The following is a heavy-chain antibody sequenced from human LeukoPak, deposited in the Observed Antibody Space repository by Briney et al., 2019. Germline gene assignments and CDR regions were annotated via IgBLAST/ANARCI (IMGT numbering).Heavy chain of an antibody. D-gene: IGHD3-10*01. CDR1: GDSISSATYY. J-gene: IGHJ4*02. CDR3: ARGGGSVAFDY. Sequence: PSQTLSLTCTVSGDSISSATYYWSWIRQPPGKGLEWIGYIYYSGSTYYNPSLKSRVPILVDTSKNQFSLKLNSVTAADTAVYYCARGGGSVAFDYWGQGTLVTVSS. V-gene: IGHV4-31*03. CDR2: IYYSGST.